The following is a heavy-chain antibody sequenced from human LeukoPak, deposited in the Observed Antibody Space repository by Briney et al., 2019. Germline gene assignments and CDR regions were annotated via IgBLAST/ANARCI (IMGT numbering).Heavy chain of an antibody. J-gene: IGHJ5*02. CDR2: INANSGDT. D-gene: IGHD2-15*01. Sequence: ASVKVSCKASGYTFTGYYMHWVRQAPGQGLEWMGWINANSGDTNFAQTFQGRLTMTRDTSISTAYMELSSLRSDDTAVYYCARAPVEAGSEGDNRFDPWDQGTLVTVSS. CDR1: GYTFTGYY. CDR3: ARAPVEAGSEGDNRFDP. V-gene: IGHV1-2*02.